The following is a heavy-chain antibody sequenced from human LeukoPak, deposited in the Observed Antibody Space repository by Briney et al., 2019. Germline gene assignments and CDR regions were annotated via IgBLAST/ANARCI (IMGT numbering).Heavy chain of an antibody. D-gene: IGHD6-13*01. Sequence: QLVESGGVLVQPGGSLRLSCAASGFSFRSYGMHWVRQAPGKGLEWVASTSHDRSVIYYADSVKGRFTISRDNSKNTLYLQMNSLKPEDTALYYCAKELDLLAAALDDWGQGVLVAVSS. CDR1: GFSFRSYG. V-gene: IGHV3-30*18. CDR2: TSHDRSVI. J-gene: IGHJ4*02. CDR3: AKELDLLAAALDD.